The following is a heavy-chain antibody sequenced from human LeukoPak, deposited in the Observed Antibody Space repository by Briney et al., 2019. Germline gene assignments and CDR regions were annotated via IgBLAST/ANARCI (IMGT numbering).Heavy chain of an antibody. Sequence: SETLSLTCTVSGGSISSGSYYWSWIRQPAGKGLEWIGRIYTSGSTNYNPSLKSRVTISVDTSKNQFSLKLSSVTAPDTAVYYCARGANYGSERPDYWGQGTLVTVSS. J-gene: IGHJ4*02. D-gene: IGHD3-10*01. CDR3: ARGANYGSERPDY. V-gene: IGHV4-61*02. CDR2: IYTSGST. CDR1: GGSISSGSYY.